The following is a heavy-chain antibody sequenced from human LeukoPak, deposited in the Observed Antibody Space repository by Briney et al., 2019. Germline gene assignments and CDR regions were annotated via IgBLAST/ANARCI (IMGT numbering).Heavy chain of an antibody. D-gene: IGHD2-21*02. CDR1: GFTFSSYW. V-gene: IGHV3-7*01. CDR2: IKQDGSEK. CDR3: ARGTTVVVTAGIFDY. J-gene: IGHJ4*02. Sequence: PGGSPRLSCAASGFTFSSYWMSWVRQAPGKGLEWVANIKQDGSEKYYVDSVKGRFTISRDNAKNSLYLQMNSLRAEDTAVYYCARGTTVVVTAGIFDYWGQGTLVTVSS.